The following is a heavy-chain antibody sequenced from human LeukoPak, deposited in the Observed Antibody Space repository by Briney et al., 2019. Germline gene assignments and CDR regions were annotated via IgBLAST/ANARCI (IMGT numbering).Heavy chain of an antibody. Sequence: PGGSLRLSCAASGFPFNAYWMTWVRQAPGGGLGWVANIRQDGDTKYYVDSVKGRFTISRDNAMNSLYLQMNSLRAEDTAIYYCARSLPYGTTWYGRSDFWGQGTLVTVSS. J-gene: IGHJ4*02. CDR3: ARSLPYGTTWYGRSDF. D-gene: IGHD6-13*01. CDR1: GFPFNAYW. V-gene: IGHV3-7*03. CDR2: IRQDGDTK.